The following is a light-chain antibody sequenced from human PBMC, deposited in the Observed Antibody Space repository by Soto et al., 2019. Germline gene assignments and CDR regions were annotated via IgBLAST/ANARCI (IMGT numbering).Light chain of an antibody. CDR3: CSYAGSYTGV. V-gene: IGLV2-11*01. J-gene: IGLJ3*02. CDR2: DVT. Sequence: QSALTQPRSVSGSPGQSVTISCAGSSTDVGGYNYVSWYQQNPGKAPKLMIYDVTERPSGVPDRFSGSKSGNTASLTISGLQVEDEAIYYCCSYAGSYTGVFGGGTKLTVL. CDR1: STDVGGYNY.